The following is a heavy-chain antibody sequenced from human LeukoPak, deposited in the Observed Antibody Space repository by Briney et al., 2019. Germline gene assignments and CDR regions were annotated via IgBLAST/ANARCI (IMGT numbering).Heavy chain of an antibody. Sequence: GGSLRLSCAASGFTFSNHAMSWVRQAPGKGLEWVSSISSSGGSTYYADSVKGRFTISRDNFKNTLYLQMNSLRAEDTAVYYCAAEAAVGYWGQGTLVTVSS. J-gene: IGHJ4*02. V-gene: IGHV3-23*01. CDR2: ISSSGGST. D-gene: IGHD6-13*01. CDR1: GFTFSNHA. CDR3: AAEAAVGY.